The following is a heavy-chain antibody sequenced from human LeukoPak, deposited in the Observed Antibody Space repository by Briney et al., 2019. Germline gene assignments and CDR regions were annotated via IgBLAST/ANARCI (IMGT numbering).Heavy chain of an antibody. CDR3: ARDTSYDYVWGSYRPDSALDY. V-gene: IGHV1-2*02. CDR2: INPNSGGS. J-gene: IGHJ4*02. CDR1: GYTFTGYY. D-gene: IGHD3-16*02. Sequence: ASVKVSCKASGYTFTGYYMHWVRQAPGQGLEWMGWINPNSGGSNYAQKFQGRVTMTRDTSISTAYMELSRLRSDDTAVYYCARDTSYDYVWGSYRPDSALDYWGRGTLVTVSS.